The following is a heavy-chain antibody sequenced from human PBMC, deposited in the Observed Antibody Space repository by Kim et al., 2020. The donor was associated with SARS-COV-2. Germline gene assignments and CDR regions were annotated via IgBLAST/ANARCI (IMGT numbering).Heavy chain of an antibody. V-gene: IGHV3-30*07. Sequence: GQFTIYRDKSKNTLYLQMNSLRAEDTAVYYCAREGQIAAAGSMDYYYGMDVWGQGTTVTVSS. CDR3: AREGQIAAAGSMDYYYGMDV. D-gene: IGHD6-13*01. J-gene: IGHJ6*02.